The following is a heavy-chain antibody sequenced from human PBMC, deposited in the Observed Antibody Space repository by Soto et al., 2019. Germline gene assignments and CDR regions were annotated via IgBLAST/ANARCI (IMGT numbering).Heavy chain of an antibody. CDR2: VSGSGATT. D-gene: IGHD3-9*01. J-gene: IGHJ6*02. Sequence: GGSLRLSCAASGFIFRLYAITWVRQAPGKGLEWVATVSGSGATTYYADSVKGRFTISRDNSKNTLYLQMNSLRAEDTAVYYCARALTIFRGIYYYYGMDVWGQGTTVTVSS. V-gene: IGHV3-23*01. CDR3: ARALTIFRGIYYYYGMDV. CDR1: GFIFRLYA.